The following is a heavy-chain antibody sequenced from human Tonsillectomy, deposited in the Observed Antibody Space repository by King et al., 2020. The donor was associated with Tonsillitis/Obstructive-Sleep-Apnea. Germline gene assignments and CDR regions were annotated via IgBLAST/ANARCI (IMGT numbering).Heavy chain of an antibody. Sequence: DVQLVESGGGLVKPGGSLRLSCVASGFTFSSYSMNWVRQAPGKGLEWVSSISSSSSYEYYAGSVKGRLTISRDNAKNSLYLQMNSLRVEDTAVYYCARQGEAIFLGDFDRWGQGTMVTVSS. CDR1: GFTFSSYS. D-gene: IGHD3-9*01. J-gene: IGHJ4*02. CDR3: ARQGEAIFLGDFDR. V-gene: IGHV3-21*01. CDR2: ISSSSSYE.